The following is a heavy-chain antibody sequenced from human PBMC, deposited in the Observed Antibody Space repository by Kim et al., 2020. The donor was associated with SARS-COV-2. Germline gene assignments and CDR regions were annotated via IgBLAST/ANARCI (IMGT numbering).Heavy chain of an antibody. CDR2: INPSGGST. Sequence: ASVKVSCKASGYTFTSYYMHWVRQAPGQGLEWMGIINPSGGSTSYAQKFQGRVTMTRDTSTSTVYMELSSLRSEDTAVYYCARDQDAYTVVTPGLTYWGQGTLVTVSS. CDR1: GYTFTSYY. J-gene: IGHJ4*02. CDR3: ARDQDAYTVVTPGLTY. V-gene: IGHV1-46*01. D-gene: IGHD3-16*01.